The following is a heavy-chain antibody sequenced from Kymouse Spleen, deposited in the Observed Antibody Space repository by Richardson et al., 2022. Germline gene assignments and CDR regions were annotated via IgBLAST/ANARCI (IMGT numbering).Heavy chain of an antibody. CDR2: INHSGST. V-gene: IGHV4-34*01. J-gene: IGHJ5*02. Sequence: QVQLQQWGAGLLKPSETLSLTCAVYGGSFSGYYWSWIRQPPGKGLEWIGEINHSGSTNYNPSLKSRVTISVDTSKNQFSLKLSSVTAADTAVYYCARGKVATIKGWFDPWGQGTLVTVSS. CDR1: GGSFSGYY. D-gene: IGHD5-12*01. CDR3: ARGKVATIKGWFDP.